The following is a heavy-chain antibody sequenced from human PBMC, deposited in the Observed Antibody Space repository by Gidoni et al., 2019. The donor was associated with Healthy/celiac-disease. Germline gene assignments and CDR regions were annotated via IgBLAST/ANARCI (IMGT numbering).Heavy chain of an antibody. CDR3: TTPEGVFTNYYYYGMDV. CDR1: GFTFSNAW. CDR2: IKSKSDGGTT. Sequence: EVQLVESGGGLVKPGGSLRLSCAASGFTFSNAWISWVRQAPGKGLEWVGRIKSKSDGGTTDYAAPVKGRFTISRDDSKNTLYLQMNSLKTEDTAVYYCTTPEGVFTNYYYYGMDVWGQGTTVTVSS. D-gene: IGHD3-16*01. V-gene: IGHV3-15*01. J-gene: IGHJ6*02.